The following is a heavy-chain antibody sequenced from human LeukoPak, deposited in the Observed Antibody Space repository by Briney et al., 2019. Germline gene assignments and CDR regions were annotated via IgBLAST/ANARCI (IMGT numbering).Heavy chain of an antibody. CDR3: AKLKQWQPQRYFFEY. V-gene: IGHV3-23*01. J-gene: IGHJ4*02. Sequence: GGSLRLSCAASGFTFNNYAMIWVRQAPGKGLEWVSTFSGTSTNSYADAVKGRVTISRDNSKNTLYLQMNSLRAEDTAVYYCAKLKQWQPQRYFFEYWGQGALVTVAS. D-gene: IGHD6-19*01. CDR1: GFTFNNYA. CDR2: FSGTSTN.